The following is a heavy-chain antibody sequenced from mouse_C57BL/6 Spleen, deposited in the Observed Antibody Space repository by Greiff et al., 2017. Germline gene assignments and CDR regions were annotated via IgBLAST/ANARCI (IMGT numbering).Heavy chain of an antibody. CDR2: ILPGSGST. Sequence: QVQLQQSGAELMKPGASVKLSCKATGYTFTGYWIEWVKQRPGHGLEWIGEILPGSGSTNYNEKFKGKATFTADTSSNTAYMQLSSLTTEDSAIYYCARKGPSTVVAPYYFDYWGQGTTLTVSS. CDR1: GYTFTGYW. J-gene: IGHJ2*01. V-gene: IGHV1-9*01. D-gene: IGHD1-1*01. CDR3: ARKGPSTVVAPYYFDY.